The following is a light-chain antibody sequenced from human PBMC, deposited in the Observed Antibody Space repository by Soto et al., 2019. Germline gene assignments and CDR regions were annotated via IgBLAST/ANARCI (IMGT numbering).Light chain of an antibody. J-gene: IGLJ1*01. CDR2: EVS. CDR3: SSYTSIITLYV. Sequence: QSVLTQPASVSGSPGQSITIPCTGTSSDVGGYNYVSWYQQHPGKAPKLMIYEVSNRPSGVSNRFSGSKSGNTASLTISGLQAEDEADYYCSSYTSIITLYVFGSGTKVTV. V-gene: IGLV2-14*01. CDR1: SSDVGGYNY.